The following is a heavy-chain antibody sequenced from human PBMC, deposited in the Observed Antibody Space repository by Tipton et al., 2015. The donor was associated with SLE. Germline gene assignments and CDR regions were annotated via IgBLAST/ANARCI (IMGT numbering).Heavy chain of an antibody. CDR1: GFTVSGNY. V-gene: IGHV3-53*01. J-gene: IGHJ4*02. CDR2: IYSGGST. CDR3: ARAMVRGEWYFDY. D-gene: IGHD3-10*01. Sequence: SLRLSCAASGFTVSGNYMSWVRQAPGKGLEWVSVIYSGGSTYYADSVKGRFTISRDNSKNTLYLQMNSLRAEDTAVYYCARAMVRGEWYFDYWGQGTLVTVSS.